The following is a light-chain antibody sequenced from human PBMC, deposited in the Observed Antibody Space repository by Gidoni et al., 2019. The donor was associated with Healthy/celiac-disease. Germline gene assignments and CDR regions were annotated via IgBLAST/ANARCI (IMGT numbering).Light chain of an antibody. CDR3: QQSYSTLMYT. CDR2: AAS. Sequence: DIQMTQSPSSLSASVGDRVTITCRASQSISSYLNWYQQKVGKAPKLLIYAASSLQSGVPSRFSGSGSGTDFTLTISSLQPEDFATYYCQQSYSTLMYTFXXXTKLEIK. V-gene: IGKV1-39*01. J-gene: IGKJ2*01. CDR1: QSISSY.